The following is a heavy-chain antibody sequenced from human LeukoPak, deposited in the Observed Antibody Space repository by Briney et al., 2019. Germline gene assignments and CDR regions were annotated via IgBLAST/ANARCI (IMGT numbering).Heavy chain of an antibody. J-gene: IGHJ4*02. CDR2: INPNSGGT. CDR3: AREAAVAGTGDY. CDR1: GYTFTGYY. V-gene: IGHV1-2*02. D-gene: IGHD6-19*01. Sequence: GASVKVSCKASGYTFTGYYMHWVRQAPGQGLEWMGWINPNSGGTNYAQKFQGRVTMTRDTSISPAYMELSRLRSDDTAVYYCAREAAVAGTGDYWGQGTLVTVSS.